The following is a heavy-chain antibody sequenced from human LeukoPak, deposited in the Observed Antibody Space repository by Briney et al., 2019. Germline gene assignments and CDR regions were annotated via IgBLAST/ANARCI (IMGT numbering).Heavy chain of an antibody. D-gene: IGHD1-26*01. CDR2: IYSGGSST. CDR3: AKLRILGATDFDY. CDR1: GFTVSTNY. Sequence: SGGSLRLSCAASGFTVSTNYMSWVRQAPGRGLEWVSVIYSGGSSTYYADAVKGRFTISRDNSKNTLFLQMNSLRAEDTAIYYCAKLRILGATDFDYWGRGTLVTVSS. V-gene: IGHV3-23*03. J-gene: IGHJ4*02.